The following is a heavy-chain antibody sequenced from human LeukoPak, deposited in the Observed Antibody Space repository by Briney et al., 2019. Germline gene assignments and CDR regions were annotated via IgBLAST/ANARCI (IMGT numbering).Heavy chain of an antibody. CDR3: ARFSNYLDY. CDR1: GFTFTNAW. V-gene: IGHV3-21*01. CDR2: ISSSSSYI. J-gene: IGHJ4*02. D-gene: IGHD4-11*01. Sequence: GGSLRLSCAASGFTFTNAWMSWVRQAPGKGLEWVSSISSSSSYIYYADSVKGRFTISRDNAKNSLYLQMNSLRAEDTAVYYCARFSNYLDYWGQGTLVTVSS.